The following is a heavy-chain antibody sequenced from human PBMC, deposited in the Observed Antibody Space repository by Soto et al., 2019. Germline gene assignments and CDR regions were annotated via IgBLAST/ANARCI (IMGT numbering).Heavy chain of an antibody. D-gene: IGHD4-17*01. CDR3: ARSQYGYPWDY. CDR2: IYYSGYT. V-gene: IGHV4-39*01. J-gene: IGHJ4*02. Sequence: GWIRQPPGKGLEWIGSIYYSGYTYYNPSLKSRVTISVDTSKNQFSLKLTSVTAADTAVYYCARSQYGYPWDYWGQGALVTVSS.